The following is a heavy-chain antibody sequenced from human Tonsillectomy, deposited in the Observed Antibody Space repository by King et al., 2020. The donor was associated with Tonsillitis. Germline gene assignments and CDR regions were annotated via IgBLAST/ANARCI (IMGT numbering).Heavy chain of an antibody. Sequence: QLVESGGGLVQPGGSLRLSCAASGFILSNYWMSWVRQAPGKGLEWVANIKQDGSEKYYVDSVKGRSTISRDNAKNSLYLQMNSLRAEDTALYYCARAGAQPNYYVIWWGQGTLVTVSS. CDR2: IKQDGSEK. CDR1: GFILSNYW. CDR3: ARAGAQPNYYVIW. V-gene: IGHV3-7*01. J-gene: IGHJ4*02. D-gene: IGHD3-10*02.